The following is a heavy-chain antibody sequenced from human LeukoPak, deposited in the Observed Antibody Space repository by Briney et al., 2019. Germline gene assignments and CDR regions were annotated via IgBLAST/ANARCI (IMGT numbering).Heavy chain of an antibody. Sequence: PSETLSLTCTVSGGSISSSPYYWGWIRQPPGKGLEWIGNIYYSGSTYYNPSLKSRVTISVDTSKNQFSLKLSSVTAADTAVYYCARERRDGYRRFDYWGQGTLVTVSS. CDR3: ARERRDGYRRFDY. CDR2: IYYSGST. CDR1: GGSISSSPYY. J-gene: IGHJ4*02. D-gene: IGHD5-24*01. V-gene: IGHV4-39*07.